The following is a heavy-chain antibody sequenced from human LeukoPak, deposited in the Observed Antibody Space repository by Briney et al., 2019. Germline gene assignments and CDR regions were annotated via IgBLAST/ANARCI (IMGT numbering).Heavy chain of an antibody. V-gene: IGHV4-59*08. CDR1: GGSISSCY. J-gene: IGHJ2*01. Sequence: SSETLPLTCTVSGGSISSCYWSWIRQPPGKGLEYIGYIYYSGNTNSNPSLNSRVTISVDTSKNQFSLKLSSVTAADTAVYYCARRGSGASLEYYFDLWGRGTLVTVSS. CDR3: ARRGSGASLEYYFDL. CDR2: IYYSGNT. D-gene: IGHD1-14*01.